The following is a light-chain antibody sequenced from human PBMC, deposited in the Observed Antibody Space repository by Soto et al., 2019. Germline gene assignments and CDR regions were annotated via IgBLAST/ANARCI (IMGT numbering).Light chain of an antibody. V-gene: IGLV2-23*02. CDR3: CSYAGSDTWA. J-gene: IGLJ3*02. CDR1: RSDVGNYNL. Sequence: QSALTQPAYVSGSPGQSITISFTGTRSDVGNYNLVSWYQQHPGKAPKLMIYEVNKRPSGVSNRFSGSKSGNTASLTISGLQTEDEADYYCCSYAGSDTWAFGGGTKITDL. CDR2: EVN.